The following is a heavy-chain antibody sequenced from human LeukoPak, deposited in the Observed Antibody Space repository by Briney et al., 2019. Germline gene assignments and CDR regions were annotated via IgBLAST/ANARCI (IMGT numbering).Heavy chain of an antibody. J-gene: IGHJ4*02. D-gene: IGHD1-20*01. CDR3: AGSNGGITGTYFDY. CDR2: IYSSGST. CDR1: GGSISNFH. Sequence: PSETLSLTCTVSGGSISNFHWTWIRQPAGEGLEVIGRIYSSGSTNYNPSLKSRVTTSVDKSKNQFSLKLSSVTAADTAVYYCAGSNGGITGTYFDYWGQGTRVTVSS. V-gene: IGHV4-4*07.